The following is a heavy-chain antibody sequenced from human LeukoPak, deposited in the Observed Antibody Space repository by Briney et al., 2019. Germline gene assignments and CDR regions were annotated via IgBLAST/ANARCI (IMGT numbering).Heavy chain of an antibody. CDR3: ATSPITMGGYYFDY. J-gene: IGHJ4*02. Sequence: ASVKVSCKVSGYTLTELSMHWVRQAPGKGLEWMGGFDPEDGETIYAQKFQGRVTMTEDTSTDTAYMELSSLRSEDTAVYYCATSPITMGGYYFDYWGQGTLVTVSS. V-gene: IGHV1-24*01. D-gene: IGHD3-10*01. CDR2: FDPEDGET. CDR1: GYTLTELS.